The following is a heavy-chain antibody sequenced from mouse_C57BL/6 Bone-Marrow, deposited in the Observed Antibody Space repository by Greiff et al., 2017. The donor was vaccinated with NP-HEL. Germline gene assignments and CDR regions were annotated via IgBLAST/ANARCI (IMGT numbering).Heavy chain of an antibody. V-gene: IGHV5-4*01. CDR2: ISDGGSYT. D-gene: IGHD1-1*01. Sequence: EVKVVESGGGLVKPGGSLKLSCAASGFTFSSYAMSWVRQTPEKRLEWVATISDGGSYTYYPDNVKGRFTISRDNAKNNLYLQMSHLKSEDTAMYYCARDRGYYGSSYGFAYWGQGTLVTVSA. CDR1: GFTFSSYA. CDR3: ARDRGYYGSSYGFAY. J-gene: IGHJ3*01.